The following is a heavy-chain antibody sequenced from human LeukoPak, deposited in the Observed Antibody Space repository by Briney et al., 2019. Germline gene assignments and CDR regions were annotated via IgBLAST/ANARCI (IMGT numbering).Heavy chain of an antibody. Sequence: SETLSLTCTVSGGSTSGRNWTWVRQPPGKGLEWIGYIHYDGRTNYNPSFKTRVIISLDTSNHQFSLNLKSVTAADTAAYYCARLVNYGYSDYWGQGTLVTVSS. J-gene: IGHJ4*02. CDR3: ARLVNYGYSDY. D-gene: IGHD3-22*01. CDR1: GGSTSGRN. CDR2: IHYDGRT. V-gene: IGHV4-59*11.